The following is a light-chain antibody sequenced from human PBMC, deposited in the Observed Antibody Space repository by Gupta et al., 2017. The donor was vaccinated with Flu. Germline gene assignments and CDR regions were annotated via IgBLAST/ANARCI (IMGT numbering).Light chain of an antibody. Sequence: DIQMTQSPSSLSASVGDRVTITCRASQSINSYLNWYQQRPGKAPQLLIYVASSLPGGVPSRFSGSGSGTEFTLTISRLQPEDFATYYCQQRDSTSLTFGQGTKVEIK. V-gene: IGKV1-39*01. CDR3: QQRDSTSLT. CDR1: QSINSY. J-gene: IGKJ1*01. CDR2: VAS.